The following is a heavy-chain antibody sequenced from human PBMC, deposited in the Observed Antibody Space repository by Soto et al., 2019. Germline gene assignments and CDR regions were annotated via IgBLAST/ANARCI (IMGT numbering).Heavy chain of an antibody. D-gene: IGHD2-15*01. CDR1: GGSINNDDW. V-gene: IGHV4-4*02. CDR3: ARHERGYCSGGSCPEWFDP. J-gene: IGHJ5*02. Sequence: PSETLSLTCAASGGSINNDDWWSWVRQAPGKGLEWIGYIYYSGSTNYNPSLKSRVTISVDRSKSQFSLKLSSVTAADTAVYYCARHERGYCSGGSCPEWFDPWGQGSLVTVSS. CDR2: IYYSGST.